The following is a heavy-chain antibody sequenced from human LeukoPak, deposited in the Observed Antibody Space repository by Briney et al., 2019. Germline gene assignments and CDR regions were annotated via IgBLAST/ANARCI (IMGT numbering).Heavy chain of an antibody. Sequence: ASVKVSCKASGYTFTGYYMHWVRQAPGQGLEWMGWINPNSGGTNHAQKFQGRVTMTRDTSISTAYMELSRLRSDDTAVYYCAGTYYDILTGYYNLYYFDYWGQGTLVTVSS. CDR1: GYTFTGYY. CDR3: AGTYYDILTGYYNLYYFDY. J-gene: IGHJ4*02. CDR2: INPNSGGT. D-gene: IGHD3-9*01. V-gene: IGHV1-2*02.